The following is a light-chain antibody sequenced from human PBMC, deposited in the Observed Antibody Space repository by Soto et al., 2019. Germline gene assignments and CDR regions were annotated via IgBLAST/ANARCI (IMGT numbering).Light chain of an antibody. Sequence: QSVLTQPASVSGSPGQSITISCTGTSSDVGTYNLVSWYQHHPGKAPKLMIYEGSKRPSGVSNRFSGSKSGNTASLTISGLQAEDEADYYCCSYAGSGSLVFGGGTNLTVL. CDR2: EGS. V-gene: IGLV2-23*01. CDR3: CSYAGSGSLV. J-gene: IGLJ3*02. CDR1: SSDVGTYNL.